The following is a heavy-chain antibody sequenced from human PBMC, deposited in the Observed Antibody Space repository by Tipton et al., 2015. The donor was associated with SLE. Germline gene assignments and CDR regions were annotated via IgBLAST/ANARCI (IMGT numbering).Heavy chain of an antibody. CDR2: INHSGST. J-gene: IGHJ4*02. CDR3: ARASRIAAAGETDY. V-gene: IGHV4-34*01. D-gene: IGHD6-13*01. Sequence: TLSLTCTVSGGSISSHYWSWIRQPPGKGLEWIGEINHSGSTNYNPSLKSRVTISVDTSKNQFSLKLSSVTAADTAVYYCARASRIAAAGETDYWDQGTLVTVSS. CDR1: GGSISSHY.